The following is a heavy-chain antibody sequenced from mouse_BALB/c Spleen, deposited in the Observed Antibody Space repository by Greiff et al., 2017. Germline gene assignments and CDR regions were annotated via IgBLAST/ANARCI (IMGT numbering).Heavy chain of an antibody. D-gene: IGHD2-2*01. V-gene: IGHV2-9*02. J-gene: IGHJ4*01. Sequence: VKLMESGPGLVAPSQSLSITCTVSGFSLTSYGVHWVRQPPGKGLEWLGVIWAGGSTNYNSALMSRLSISKDNSKSQVFLKMNSLQTDDTAMYYWARDPLYYGYVYAMDYWGQGTSVTVSS. CDR1: GFSLTSYG. CDR2: IWAGGST. CDR3: ARDPLYYGYVYAMDY.